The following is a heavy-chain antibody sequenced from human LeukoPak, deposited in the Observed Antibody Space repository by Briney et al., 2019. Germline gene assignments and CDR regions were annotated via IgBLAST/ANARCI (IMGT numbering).Heavy chain of an antibody. CDR2: TYYRSKWLV. Sequence: SQTLSLTCAISGDSVSSSSVAWNWIRQSPSRGLEWLGRTYYRSKWLVDYAESLKGRITINADTSKNQLSLQLHSVTPEDTAIYYCTRFYDTNSFDYWGQGTLVTVSS. CDR3: TRFYDTNSFDY. D-gene: IGHD3-16*01. CDR1: GDSVSSSSVA. J-gene: IGHJ4*02. V-gene: IGHV6-1*01.